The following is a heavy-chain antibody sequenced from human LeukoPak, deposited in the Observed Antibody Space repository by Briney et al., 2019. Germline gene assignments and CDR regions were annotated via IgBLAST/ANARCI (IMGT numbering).Heavy chain of an antibody. D-gene: IGHD3-22*01. J-gene: IGHJ3*02. CDR3: AREGHSSGHCGALDI. Sequence: GGSLRLSCAASGFTVINYAMAWVRQAPGKGLEYVSGISDNGLDTHYGNSVEGRFTISRDNSKNSLYLQMDSLRDEDMAVYYCAREGHSSGHCGALDIWGQGTMVTVSS. CDR2: ISDNGLDT. V-gene: IGHV3-64*01. CDR1: GFTVINYA.